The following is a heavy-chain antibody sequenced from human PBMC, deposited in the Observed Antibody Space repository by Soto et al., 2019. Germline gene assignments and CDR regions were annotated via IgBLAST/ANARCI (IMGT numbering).Heavy chain of an antibody. D-gene: IGHD3-10*01. Sequence: PSETLSLTCTVSGGSISSGGYYWSWIRQHPGKGLEWIGYIYHSGSTYYNPSLKSRVTISVDTSKNQFSLKLSSVTAADTAVYYCARTRSGLSRNYYYYYMDVWGKGTTVTVSS. V-gene: IGHV4-31*03. J-gene: IGHJ6*03. CDR3: ARTRSGLSRNYYYYYMDV. CDR2: IYHSGST. CDR1: GGSISSGGYY.